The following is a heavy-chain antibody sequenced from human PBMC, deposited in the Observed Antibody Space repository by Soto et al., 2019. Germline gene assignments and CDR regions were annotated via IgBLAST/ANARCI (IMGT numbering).Heavy chain of an antibody. CDR3: AKGVYSTSSYFDY. Sequence: GGSLRLSCAASGFTFSNYAMTWVRQAPGEGLEWVAVITNDGGDTLHADSVKGRFTISRDNSKNTLYLQMHGLRAEDTAVYYCAKGVYSTSSYFDYWGQGTLVTVSS. J-gene: IGHJ4*02. D-gene: IGHD6-6*01. CDR2: ITNDGGDT. V-gene: IGHV3-23*01. CDR1: GFTFSNYA.